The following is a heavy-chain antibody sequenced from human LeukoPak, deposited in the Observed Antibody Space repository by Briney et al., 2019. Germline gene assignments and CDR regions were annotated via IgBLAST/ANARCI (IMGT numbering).Heavy chain of an antibody. D-gene: IGHD2-21*02. V-gene: IGHV3-7*01. CDR3: ARDRDWDAFDI. J-gene: IGHJ3*02. CDR1: GFTFSSYW. Sequence: PGGSLRLSCAASGFTFSSYWMSWVRQAPEKWLAWVANIKQDGSEKYYVDSVKGRFTISRDNAKNSLYLQMNSLRAEDTAVYYCARDRDWDAFDIWGQGTMVTVSS. CDR2: IKQDGSEK.